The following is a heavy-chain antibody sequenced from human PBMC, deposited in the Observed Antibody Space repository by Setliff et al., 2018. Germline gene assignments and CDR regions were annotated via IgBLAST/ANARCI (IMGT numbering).Heavy chain of an antibody. Sequence: SETLSLTCTVSGGSISSYYWSWIRQPPGKGLEWIGYVYYSGSTNYNPSLKSRVTISVDTSKNQFSLKLSSVTAADTAVYYCARKGISALSGAFDMWGQGTMVTVSS. D-gene: IGHD1-26*01. CDR1: GGSISSYY. CDR2: VYYSGST. J-gene: IGHJ3*02. V-gene: IGHV4-59*12. CDR3: ARKGISALSGAFDM.